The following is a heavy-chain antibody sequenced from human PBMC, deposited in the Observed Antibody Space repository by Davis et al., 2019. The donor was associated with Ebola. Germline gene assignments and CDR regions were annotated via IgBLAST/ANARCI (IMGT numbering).Heavy chain of an antibody. CDR2: ISYDGNNK. V-gene: IGHV3-30*09. J-gene: IGHJ4*02. D-gene: IGHD1-26*01. Sequence: GESLKISCAASGFTLSGYAMHWVRQAPGKGLEWVAVISYDGNNKFYADSVKGRFAISRDNSKNTLYLEMNSLRAEDTAVYYCVVGATSYYFDYWGQGTLVTVSS. CDR1: GFTLSGYA. CDR3: VVGATSYYFDY.